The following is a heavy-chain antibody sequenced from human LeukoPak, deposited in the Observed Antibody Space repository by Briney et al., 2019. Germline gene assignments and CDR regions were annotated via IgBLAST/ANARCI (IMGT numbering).Heavy chain of an antibody. CDR3: ARVGYCISSNCLVGAFDI. D-gene: IGHD2-2*01. CDR1: GGTFSSYA. V-gene: IGHV1-69*05. CDR2: IIPIFGAV. J-gene: IGHJ3*02. Sequence: GSSVKVSCKASGGTFSSYAISWVRQAPGQGLEWMGGIIPIFGAVNQAQKFQGRVTIITDESTSTAYMELSSLRSEDMAVYYCARVGYCISSNCLVGAFDIWGQGTMVTVSS.